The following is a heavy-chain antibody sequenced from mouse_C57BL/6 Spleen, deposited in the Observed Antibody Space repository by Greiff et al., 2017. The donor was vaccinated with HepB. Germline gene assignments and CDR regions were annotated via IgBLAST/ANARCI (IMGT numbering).Heavy chain of an antibody. CDR3: ARDARDYYGVYFDY. D-gene: IGHD1-1*01. V-gene: IGHV5-4*01. CDR2: ISDGGSYT. CDR1: GFTFSSYA. Sequence: EVQGVESGGGLVKPGGSLKLSCAASGFTFSSYAMSWVRQTPEKRLEWVATISDGGSYTYYPDNVKGRFTISRDNAKNNLYLQMSHLKSEDTAMYYCARDARDYYGVYFDYWGQGTTLTVSS. J-gene: IGHJ2*01.